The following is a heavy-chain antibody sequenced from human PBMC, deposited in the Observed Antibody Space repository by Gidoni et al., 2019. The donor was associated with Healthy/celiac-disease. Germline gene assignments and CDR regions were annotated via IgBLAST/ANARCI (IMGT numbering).Heavy chain of an antibody. D-gene: IGHD4-17*01. V-gene: IGHV5-51*01. CDR3: ARLVMTTVTISWGDY. Sequence: VQLVQSGAEVKKPGESLKISCKGSGYSFPSYWVGWVRQMPGKGLEWMGIIYPGDSETRYSPSFQGQVTISADKSISTAYLQWSSLKASDTAMYYCARLVMTTVTISWGDYWGQGTLVTVSS. CDR1: GYSFPSYW. CDR2: IYPGDSET. J-gene: IGHJ4*02.